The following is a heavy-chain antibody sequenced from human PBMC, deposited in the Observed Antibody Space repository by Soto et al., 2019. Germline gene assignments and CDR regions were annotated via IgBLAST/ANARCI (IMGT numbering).Heavy chain of an antibody. V-gene: IGHV3-23*01. D-gene: IGHD3-22*01. J-gene: IGHJ4*02. Sequence: VQLLESGGGLVQPGGSLRLSCAASGFTFSSYAMSWVRQAPGKGLEWVSAISGSGGSTYYADSVKGRFTISRDNSKNTLYLQMNSLRAEDTAVYYCAKDSLDTYYYDSSGYYGQDYFDYWGQGTLVTVSS. CDR3: AKDSLDTYYYDSSGYYGQDYFDY. CDR1: GFTFSSYA. CDR2: ISGSGGST.